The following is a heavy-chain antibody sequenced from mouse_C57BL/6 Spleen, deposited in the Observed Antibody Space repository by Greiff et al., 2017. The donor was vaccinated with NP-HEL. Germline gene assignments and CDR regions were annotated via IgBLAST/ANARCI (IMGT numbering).Heavy chain of an antibody. V-gene: IGHV1-59*01. Sequence: VQLQQPGAELVRPGTSVKLSCKASGYTFTSYWMHWVKQRPGQGLEWIGVIDPSDSYTNYNQKFKGKATLTVDTSSSTAYMQRSSLTSEDSAVYYCARLVGLAYWGQGTLVTVSA. D-gene: IGHD1-1*02. CDR1: GYTFTSYW. CDR2: IDPSDSYT. CDR3: ARLVGLAY. J-gene: IGHJ3*01.